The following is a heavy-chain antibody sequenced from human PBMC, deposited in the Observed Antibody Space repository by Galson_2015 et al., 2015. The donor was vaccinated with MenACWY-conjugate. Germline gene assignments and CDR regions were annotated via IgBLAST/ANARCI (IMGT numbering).Heavy chain of an antibody. J-gene: IGHJ4*02. CDR1: GFTFSDYY. CDR3: ARTPRSYSGYTFEK. V-gene: IGHV3-11*06. D-gene: IGHD5-12*01. CDR2: ISSGHIYS. Sequence: SLRLSCAASGFTFSDYYMSWIRQAPGKGLEWVAYISSGHIYSNHADSVKGRFTISRDNAKNSLFLQMNSLRAEETAVYFCARTPRSYSGYTFEKWGQGTLVTVSS.